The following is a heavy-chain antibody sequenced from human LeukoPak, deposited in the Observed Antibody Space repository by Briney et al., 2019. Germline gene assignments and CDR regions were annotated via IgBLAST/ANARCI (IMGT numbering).Heavy chain of an antibody. CDR1: GGSISSYY. V-gene: IGHV4-59*08. Sequence: SETLSLTCTVSGGSISSYYWSWIRQPPGKGLEWIGYIYYSGSTNYSPSLKSRVTISVDMSKNQFSLRLSSVTAADTAVYYCARAGRWDDAFDIWGQGTMVTVSS. D-gene: IGHD4-23*01. CDR3: ARAGRWDDAFDI. J-gene: IGHJ3*02. CDR2: IYYSGST.